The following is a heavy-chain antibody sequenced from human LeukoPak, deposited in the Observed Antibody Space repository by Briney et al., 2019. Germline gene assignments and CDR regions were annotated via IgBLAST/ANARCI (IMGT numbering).Heavy chain of an antibody. Sequence: PGGSLRLSCAASGFTFSNSDMSWVRQAPGKGLEWVSAIGGSGSSTFYADSVKGRFTVSRDNSKNTLYLQMSSLRAEDTAVYYCAKSRLTPHPWGQGTLVTVSP. CDR3: AKSRLTPHP. D-gene: IGHD1-14*01. J-gene: IGHJ5*02. CDR2: IGGSGSST. CDR1: GFTFSNSD. V-gene: IGHV3-23*01.